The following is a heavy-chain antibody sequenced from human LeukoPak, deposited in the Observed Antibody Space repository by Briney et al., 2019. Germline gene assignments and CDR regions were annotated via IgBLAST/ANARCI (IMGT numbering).Heavy chain of an antibody. J-gene: IGHJ3*02. CDR2: INPSGGST. D-gene: IGHD1-26*01. Sequence: ASVKVSCKTSEYSFTSYYIHWVRQAPGQGLEWMGIINPSGGSTTYAQKSQGRLTMASDTSTSTVYMELSSLRSEDTAMYYCARSSAYYNEADIWGQGTMVTVSS. V-gene: IGHV1-46*01. CDR3: ARSSAYYNEADI. CDR1: EYSFTSYY.